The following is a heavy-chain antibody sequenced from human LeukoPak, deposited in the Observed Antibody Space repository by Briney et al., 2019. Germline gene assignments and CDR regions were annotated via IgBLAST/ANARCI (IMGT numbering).Heavy chain of an antibody. CDR1: GGSFSGYY. CDR2: INHSGST. D-gene: IGHD6-19*01. Sequence: PSETLSLTCAVYGGSFSGYYWSWIRQPPGKGLEWIGEINHSGSTNYNPSLKSRVTISVDTSKNQFSLKLSSVTAADTAVYYCARTPLAVAGTDYWGQGTLVTVSS. J-gene: IGHJ4*02. CDR3: ARTPLAVAGTDY. V-gene: IGHV4-34*01.